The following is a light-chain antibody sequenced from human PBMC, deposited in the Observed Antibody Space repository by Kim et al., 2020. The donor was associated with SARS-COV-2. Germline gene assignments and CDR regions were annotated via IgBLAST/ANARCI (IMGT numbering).Light chain of an antibody. CDR2: GAS. CDR3: QQYGSAPST. Sequence: EIVLTQSPGTLSLSPGERATLSCRASQTISNTHLAWYQQKPGQAPRLFIYGASTRATGIPDRFSGSGSGTDFTLTISRLEPEDSAVYYCQQYGSAPSTFGGGTKVDIK. J-gene: IGKJ4*01. CDR1: QTISNTH. V-gene: IGKV3-20*01.